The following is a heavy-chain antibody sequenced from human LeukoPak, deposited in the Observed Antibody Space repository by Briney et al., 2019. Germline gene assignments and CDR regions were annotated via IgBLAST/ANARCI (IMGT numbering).Heavy chain of an antibody. CDR3: ARAVVRGVNLDY. D-gene: IGHD3-10*01. Sequence: GGSLRLSCAASGFTFSSYGMHWVRQAPGKGLEWVAVIWYDGSNKYYADSVKGRFTISRDNSKNTLYPQMNSLRAEDTAVYYCARAVVRGVNLDYWGQGTLVTVSS. CDR1: GFTFSSYG. CDR2: IWYDGSNK. V-gene: IGHV3-33*01. J-gene: IGHJ4*02.